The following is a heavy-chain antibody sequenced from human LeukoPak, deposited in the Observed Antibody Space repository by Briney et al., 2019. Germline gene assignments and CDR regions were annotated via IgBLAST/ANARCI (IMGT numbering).Heavy chain of an antibody. J-gene: IGHJ3*02. CDR1: GGSISSSSYY. CDR3: ARQKGVHDAFDI. Sequence: PSETLSLTCTVSGGSISSSSYYWGWIRQPPGKGLEWIGSIYYSGSTYYNPSLKSRVTISVDTSKNQFSLKLSSVTAADTAVYYCARQKGVHDAFDIWGQGTMVTVTS. V-gene: IGHV4-39*01. CDR2: IYYSGST. D-gene: IGHD1-1*01.